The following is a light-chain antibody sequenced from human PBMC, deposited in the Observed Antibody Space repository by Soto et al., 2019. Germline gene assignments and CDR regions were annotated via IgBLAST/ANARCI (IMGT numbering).Light chain of an antibody. Sequence: IRMTQSPSSLSASTGDRVTITCRASQTISSWLAWYQQKPGKAPKLLIYAASSLQSGVPSRFSGSGSGTDFTLTISSLQPEDFATYYCQQANSFPLTFGGGTKVDIK. CDR3: QQANSFPLT. CDR1: QTISSW. J-gene: IGKJ4*01. CDR2: AAS. V-gene: IGKV1-12*01.